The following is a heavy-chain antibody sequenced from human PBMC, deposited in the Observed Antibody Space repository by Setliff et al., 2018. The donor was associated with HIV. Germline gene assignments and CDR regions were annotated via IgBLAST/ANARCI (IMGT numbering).Heavy chain of an antibody. CDR1: GGSISSNSYY. J-gene: IGHJ4*02. CDR3: ARDQPLYRGYERYYFDY. V-gene: IGHV4-39*07. CDR2: IYHSGRT. Sequence: PSETLSLTCTVSGGSISSNSYYWGWIRQPPGKGLEWIGSIYHSGRTYYNPSLKSRVTISVDTSKKQFSLKLTSVTAADTAVYYCARDQPLYRGYERYYFDYWGQGTLVTVSS. D-gene: IGHD5-12*01.